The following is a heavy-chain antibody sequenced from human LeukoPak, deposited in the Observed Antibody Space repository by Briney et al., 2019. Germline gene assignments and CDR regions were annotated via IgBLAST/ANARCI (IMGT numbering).Heavy chain of an antibody. D-gene: IGHD6-19*01. CDR1: GGSISSSNW. V-gene: IGHV4-4*02. CDR2: IYHSGST. J-gene: IGHJ4*02. Sequence: TSETLSLTCTVSGGSISSSNWWSWVRQPPGKGLEWIGEIYHSGSTNYNPSLKSRVTISVDKSKNQFSLKLSSVTAADTAVYYCARFPKGGLLVAVAGYYWGQGTLVTVSS. CDR3: ARFPKGGLLVAVAGYY.